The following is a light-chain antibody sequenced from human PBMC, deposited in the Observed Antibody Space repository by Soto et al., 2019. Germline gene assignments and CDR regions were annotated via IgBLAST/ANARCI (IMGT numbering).Light chain of an antibody. CDR1: SSDVGGYNY. J-gene: IGLJ2*01. CDR3: STYTSSSTLVV. V-gene: IGLV2-14*01. CDR2: DVS. Sequence: QSALNQPASVSGSPGQSSTISCTGTSSDVGGYNYVSWYQQHPGKAPKLMIYDVSNRPSGVSNRFSGSKSGNTASLTISGLQAEDEADYYCSTYTSSSTLVVFGGGTKLTVL.